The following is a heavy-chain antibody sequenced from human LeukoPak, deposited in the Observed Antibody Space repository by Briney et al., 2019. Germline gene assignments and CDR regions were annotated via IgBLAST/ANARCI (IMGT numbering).Heavy chain of an antibody. CDR1: GLTFSSYT. D-gene: IGHD6-19*01. Sequence: PGGSLRLSCAASGLTFSSYTMNWDRQAPGKGLEWVSSISGTSRDIKYADLVKGRFTISRDNGKNSLYLQMNSLRAEDTAVYYCARWLVRPEDAFDIWGQGTMVTVSS. J-gene: IGHJ3*02. CDR2: ISGTSRDI. V-gene: IGHV3-21*01. CDR3: ARWLVRPEDAFDI.